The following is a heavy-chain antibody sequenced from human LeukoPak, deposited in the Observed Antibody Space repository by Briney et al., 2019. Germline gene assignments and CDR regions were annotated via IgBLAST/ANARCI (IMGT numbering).Heavy chain of an antibody. V-gene: IGHV4-4*02. D-gene: IGHD5-12*01. CDR3: GRIGYSGYGTVDY. Sequence: SETLSLTCTVSGGSISRYYWSWVRQPLGKGLEWIGEIYHRGNTNYNPSLKSRVTISVDNSKNQFSLNLSSVTAADTAVYYCGRIGYSGYGTVDYWGQGTLVTVSS. CDR1: GGSISRYY. J-gene: IGHJ4*02. CDR2: IYHRGNT.